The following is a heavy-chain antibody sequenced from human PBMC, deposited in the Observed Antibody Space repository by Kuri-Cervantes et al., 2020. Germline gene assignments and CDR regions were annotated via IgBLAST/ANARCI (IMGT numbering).Heavy chain of an antibody. V-gene: IGHV1-69*06. D-gene: IGHD6-13*01. J-gene: IGHJ6*03. CDR2: IIPIFGTA. CDR1: GGTFSSYA. CDR3: ARGGVYSSSWYEEGPYYYYYYMDV. Sequence: SVKVSCKASGGTFSSYAISWVRQAPGQGLEWMGGIIPIFGTANYAQKFQGRVAITADKSTSTAYMELSSLRSEDTAVYYCARGGVYSSSWYEEGPYYYYYYMDVWGKGTTVTVSS.